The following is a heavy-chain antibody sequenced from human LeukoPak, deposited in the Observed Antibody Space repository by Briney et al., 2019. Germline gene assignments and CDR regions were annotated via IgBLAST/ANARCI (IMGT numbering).Heavy chain of an antibody. V-gene: IGHV1-18*01. CDR1: GYTFTSYG. J-gene: IGHJ5*02. CDR2: INAYNGNT. Sequence: ASVKVSCKASGYTFTSYGLSWVRPAPGQGLEWMGWINAYNGNTNYAQKLQGRVNMTTDTSTSTAYMELRSLRSDDTAVYYCARGRRSGSYYNWFDPWGQGNLVTVSS. CDR3: ARGRRSGSYYNWFDP. D-gene: IGHD1-26*01.